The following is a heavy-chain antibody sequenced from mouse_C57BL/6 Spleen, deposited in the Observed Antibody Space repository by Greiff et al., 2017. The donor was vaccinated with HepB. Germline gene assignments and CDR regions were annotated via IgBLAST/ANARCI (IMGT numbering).Heavy chain of an antibody. CDR2: IHPNSGST. CDR3: ARYYYGRGVDAMDY. Sequence: VQLQQPGAELVKPGASVKLSCKASGYTFTSYWMHWVKQRPGQGLEWIGMIHPNSGSTNYNEKFKSKATLTVDKSSSTAYMQLSSLTSEDSAVYYCARYYYGRGVDAMDYWGQGTSVTVSS. J-gene: IGHJ4*01. CDR1: GYTFTSYW. V-gene: IGHV1-64*01. D-gene: IGHD1-1*01.